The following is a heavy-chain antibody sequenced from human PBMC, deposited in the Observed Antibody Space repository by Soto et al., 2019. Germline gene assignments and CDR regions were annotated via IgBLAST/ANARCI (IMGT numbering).Heavy chain of an antibody. V-gene: IGHV4-61*01. Sequence: QVQLQESGPGLVKPSETLSLTCTVSGGSVNSGSYYWSWIRQPPGKALEWIGYFYYGGRTNYNPSLKSRVTISVDTSKNQYSLRLSSVTAGDTAVYYCATGRFYYGSEYWGQGSLVTVSS. D-gene: IGHD3-10*01. CDR3: ATGRFYYGSEY. J-gene: IGHJ4*02. CDR2: FYYGGRT. CDR1: GGSVNSGSYY.